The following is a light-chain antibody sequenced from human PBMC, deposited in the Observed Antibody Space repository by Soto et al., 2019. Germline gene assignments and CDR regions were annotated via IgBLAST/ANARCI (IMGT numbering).Light chain of an antibody. CDR3: QKDDNWPLT. Sequence: EIAMTQSPATLSVSPRERATLSCRASQSVNSNLAWYQQKPGQAPRLLIYGASTRATGIPARFSGSGSGTDSTVTISNMQSEAGGVNNLQKDDNWPLTFGGGTKVEIK. CDR1: QSVNSN. J-gene: IGKJ4*01. V-gene: IGKV3-15*01. CDR2: GAS.